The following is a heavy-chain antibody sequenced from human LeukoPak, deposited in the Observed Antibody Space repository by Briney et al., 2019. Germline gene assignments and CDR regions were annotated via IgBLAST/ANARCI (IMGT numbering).Heavy chain of an antibody. CDR1: GFTVSNNY. Sequence: SGGSLRLSCAASGFTVSNNYMSWVRQAPGKGLEWVSVIYSDGSTYFADSVKGRFTISRDNPKNTLYLQMNSLRAEDTAVYYCARVASTSPYFYGVDVWGQGATVTVSS. CDR2: IYSDGST. V-gene: IGHV3-53*01. D-gene: IGHD2-21*01. CDR3: ARVASTSPYFYGVDV. J-gene: IGHJ6*02.